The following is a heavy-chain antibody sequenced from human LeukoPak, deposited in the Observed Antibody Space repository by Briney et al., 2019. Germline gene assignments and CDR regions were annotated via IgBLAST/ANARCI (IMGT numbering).Heavy chain of an antibody. V-gene: IGHV1-46*01. CDR3: ARGRSGCSGGSCYPNHFDY. Sequence: ASVKVSCKASGYTFTSYYMHWVRQAPGQGLEWMGIINPSGGSTSYAQKFQGRVTMTRDMSTSTVYMELSSLRSEDTAVYYCARGRSGCSGGSCYPNHFDYWGQGTLVTVSS. CDR2: INPSGGST. J-gene: IGHJ4*02. D-gene: IGHD2-15*01. CDR1: GYTFTSYY.